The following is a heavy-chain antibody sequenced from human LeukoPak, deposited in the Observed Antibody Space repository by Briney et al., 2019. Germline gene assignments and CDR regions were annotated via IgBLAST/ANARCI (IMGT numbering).Heavy chain of an antibody. J-gene: IGHJ4*02. D-gene: IGHD3-22*01. CDR2: INPSGGST. V-gene: IGHV1-46*01. CDR3: AREANYYDSSGYLRSFDY. Sequence: ASVKVSCKVSGYTLTELSMHWVRQAPGQGLEWMGIINPSGGSTSYAQKFQGRVTMTRDMSTSTVYMELSSLRSEDTAVYYCAREANYYDSSGYLRSFDYWGQGTLVTVSS. CDR1: GYTLTELS.